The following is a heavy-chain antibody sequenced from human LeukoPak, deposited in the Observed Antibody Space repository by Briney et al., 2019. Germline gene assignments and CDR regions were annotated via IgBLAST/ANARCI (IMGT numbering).Heavy chain of an antibody. Sequence: ASVKVSCKASGYTFTSYGISWVRQAPGQGLEWMGWISAYNGNTNYAQKLQGRVTMTTDTSTSTAYMELRSLRSDDTAVYYCARRRPVLSGSTEEHWFDPWGQGTLVTVSS. J-gene: IGHJ5*02. CDR2: ISAYNGNT. D-gene: IGHD3-10*01. V-gene: IGHV1-18*01. CDR1: GYTFTSYG. CDR3: ARRRPVLSGSTEEHWFDP.